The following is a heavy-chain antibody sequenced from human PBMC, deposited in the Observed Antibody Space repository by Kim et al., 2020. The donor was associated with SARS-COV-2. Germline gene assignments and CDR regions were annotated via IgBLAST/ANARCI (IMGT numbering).Heavy chain of an antibody. V-gene: IGHV4-39*01. CDR2: IYYSGSGTT. J-gene: IGHJ6*04. CDR1: GGSISSSSDY. CDR3: ARHTYGLGYTV. D-gene: IGHD3-10*01. Sequence: SETLSLTCSVSGGSISSSSDYWGWLRQPPGKGLEWIGSIYYSGSGTTYYNPSLKSRITISVDMSKNQFSLKLSSVTAADTAVYYCARHTYGLGYTVWGKGTTVTVPA.